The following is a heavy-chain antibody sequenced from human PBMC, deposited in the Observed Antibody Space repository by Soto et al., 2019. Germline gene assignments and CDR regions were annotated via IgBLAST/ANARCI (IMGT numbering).Heavy chain of an antibody. CDR1: GYSFTSYW. V-gene: IGHV5-51*01. CDR3: AGGGVRGVITRTRDYYGMDV. CDR2: IYPGDSDT. Sequence: PGESLTISCNGSGYSFTSYWIGWVRQMPGKGLEWMGIIYPGDSDTRYSPSFQGQVTISADKSISTAYLQWSSLKASDTAMYYCAGGGVRGVITRTRDYYGMDVWGQGTTVTVSS. D-gene: IGHD3-10*01. J-gene: IGHJ6*02.